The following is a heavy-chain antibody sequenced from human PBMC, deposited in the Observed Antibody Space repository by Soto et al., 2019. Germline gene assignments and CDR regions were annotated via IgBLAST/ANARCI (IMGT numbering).Heavy chain of an antibody. CDR3: ARVLVTYGGIMVPYNWFDT. J-gene: IGHJ5*02. CDR2: INLSGNT. D-gene: IGHD3-16*01. V-gene: IGHV4-34*01. CDR1: GESFSGYH. Sequence: PSETLSLTCAVFGESFSGYHWTWIRQSTGKGLEWIGEINLSGNTNYNPSLKSRVTISIDTPKKQFSLKLTSVTAADTAIYYCARVLVTYGGIMVPYNWFDTWGQGSLVTVSS.